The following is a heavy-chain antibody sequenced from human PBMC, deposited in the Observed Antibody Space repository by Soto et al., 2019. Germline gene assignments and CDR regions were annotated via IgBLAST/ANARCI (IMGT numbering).Heavy chain of an antibody. V-gene: IGHV3-23*01. D-gene: IGHD6-13*01. CDR2: ISGSGGST. CDR3: AKDTGGGAAAGINYFDY. Sequence: LRLSCAASVFTFSSYAMSWVRQAPGKGLEWVSAISGSGGSTYYADSVKGRFTISRDNSKNTLYLQMNSLRAEDTAVYYCAKDTGGGAAAGINYFDYWGQGTLVTVSS. J-gene: IGHJ4*02. CDR1: VFTFSSYA.